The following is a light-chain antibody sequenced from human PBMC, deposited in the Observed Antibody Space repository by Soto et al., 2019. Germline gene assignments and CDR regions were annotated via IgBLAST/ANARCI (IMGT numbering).Light chain of an antibody. J-gene: IGKJ4*01. CDR2: DAS. V-gene: IGKV3-20*01. CDR3: QQYADSPLT. CDR1: HSVSKNY. Sequence: ENVLTQSPGTLSLSPGERANLSCRASHSVSKNYLGWFQQKPGQTPRLLIHDASSRAAGIPDRFSGSGSGTDFTLTISRLEPEDFAVYYCQQYADSPLTFGGGTRVEI.